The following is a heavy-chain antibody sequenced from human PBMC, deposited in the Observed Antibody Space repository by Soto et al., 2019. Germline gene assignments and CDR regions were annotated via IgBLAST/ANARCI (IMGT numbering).Heavy chain of an antibody. J-gene: IGHJ6*03. Sequence: SETLSLTCAVYGGSFSGYYWSWIRQPPGKGLEWIGEINHSGSTNYNPSLKSRVTISVDTSKNQFSLKLSSVTAADTAVYYFARGPAGRNYFSYYYYYYMDVWGKGTTVTVSS. V-gene: IGHV4-34*01. CDR3: ARGPAGRNYFSYYYYYYMDV. D-gene: IGHD4-4*01. CDR1: GGSFSGYY. CDR2: INHSGST.